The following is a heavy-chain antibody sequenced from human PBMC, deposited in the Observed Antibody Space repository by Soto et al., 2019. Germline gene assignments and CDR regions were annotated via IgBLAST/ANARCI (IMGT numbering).Heavy chain of an antibody. J-gene: IGHJ4*02. CDR3: ARDIPANYYDSSGVDY. CDR1: VFTFIDYY. D-gene: IGHD3-22*01. CDR2: ISSSSSYT. Sequence: GPLRASCAAPVFTFIDYYMSWTRQAPGKGLKRVSYISSSSSYTNYADSVKGRFTISRDNAKNSLYLQMNSLRAEDTAVYYCARDIPANYYDSSGVDYWGQGTLVTVSS. V-gene: IGHV3-11*06.